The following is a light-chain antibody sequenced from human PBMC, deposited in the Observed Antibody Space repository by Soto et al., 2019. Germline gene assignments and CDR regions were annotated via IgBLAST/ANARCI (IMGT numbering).Light chain of an antibody. J-gene: IGLJ2*01. V-gene: IGLV2-23*02. CDR1: SVATYNL. Sequence: SVLTQPASVSGSPGQSITISCTGTSVATYNLVSWYQQQPGKVPKLIIFEVTKRPSGVSDRFSGSKSDNTASLTISGLQAEDEADYYCCSLVASSTFVFGGGTKLTVL. CDR2: EVT. CDR3: CSLVASSTFV.